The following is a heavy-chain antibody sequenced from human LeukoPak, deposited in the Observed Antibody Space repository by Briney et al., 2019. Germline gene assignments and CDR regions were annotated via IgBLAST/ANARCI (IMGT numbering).Heavy chain of an antibody. CDR1: GYSFTTYW. V-gene: IGHV5-51*01. D-gene: IGHD2-2*01. CDR3: ARRLPAPEAFDI. Sequence: GESLKISCKGTGYSFTTYWIGWVRQMPGKGLEWMGIIYPGDSDTRYSPSFQGQVTISADKSISTAYLQWSSLKASDAAIYYCARRLPAPEAFDIWGQGTMVTVSS. CDR2: IYPGDSDT. J-gene: IGHJ3*02.